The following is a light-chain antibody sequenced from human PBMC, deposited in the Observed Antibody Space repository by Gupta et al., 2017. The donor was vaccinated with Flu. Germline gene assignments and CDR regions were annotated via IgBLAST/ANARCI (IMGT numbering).Light chain of an antibody. CDR2: WAS. V-gene: IGKV4-1*01. J-gene: IGKJ2*01. Sequence: DIVLTQSPDSLAVSLGERATINCRSSQSVLSSSNNKNYLAWYQQKPGQPPKLLIYWASARESGVPDRFSGSWSGTDFTLTISSLQAEDVAVFYCQQYYSIPYTFGQGTKLEIK. CDR1: QSVLSSSNNKNY. CDR3: QQYYSIPYT.